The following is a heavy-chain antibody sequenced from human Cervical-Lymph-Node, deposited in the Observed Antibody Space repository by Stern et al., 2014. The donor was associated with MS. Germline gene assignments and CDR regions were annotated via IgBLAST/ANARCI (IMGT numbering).Heavy chain of an antibody. CDR3: ARARVGDYARSPHLDS. CDR1: GFTFSHYS. J-gene: IGHJ4*02. CDR2: ISNNSTHT. Sequence: EGQLLESGGGLVKPGGSLRLSCDASGFTFSHYSINWVRQAPGKGLEWISSISNNSTHTYYADSVEGRFTISRDSAKDSVSLHMVSLRAEDTAVYYCARARVGDYARSPHLDSWGQGTLVTVSS. D-gene: IGHD4-17*01. V-gene: IGHV3-21*01.